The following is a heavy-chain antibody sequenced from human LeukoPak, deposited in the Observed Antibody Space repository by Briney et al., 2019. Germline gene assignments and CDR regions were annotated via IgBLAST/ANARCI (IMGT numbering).Heavy chain of an antibody. J-gene: IGHJ4*02. V-gene: IGHV3-9*01. CDR1: GFTFDDYA. CDR2: ISWNSGSI. D-gene: IGHD5-18*01. CDR3: AKDQGRYSYGDFDY. Sequence: GGSLRLSCAASGFTFDDYAMHWVRQAPGKGLEWVSGISWNSGSIGYADSVKGRFTISRDNAKNSLYLQMNSLRAEGTALYYCAKDQGRYSYGDFDYWGQGTLVTVSS.